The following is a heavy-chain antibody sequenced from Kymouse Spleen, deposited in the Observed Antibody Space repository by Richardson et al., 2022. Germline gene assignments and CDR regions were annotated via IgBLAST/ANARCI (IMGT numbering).Heavy chain of an antibody. V-gene: IGHV3-33*01. D-gene: IGHD3-9*01. J-gene: IGHJ6*02. CDR1: GFTFSSYG. Sequence: QVQLVESGGGVVQPGRSLRLSCAASGFTFSSYGMHWVRQAPGKGLEWVAVIWYDGSNKYYADSVKGRFTISRDNSKNTLYLQMNSLRAEDTAVYYCARALRYFDWPPYYYYGMDVWGQGTTVTVSS. CDR3: ARALRYFDWPPYYYYGMDV. CDR2: IWYDGSNK.